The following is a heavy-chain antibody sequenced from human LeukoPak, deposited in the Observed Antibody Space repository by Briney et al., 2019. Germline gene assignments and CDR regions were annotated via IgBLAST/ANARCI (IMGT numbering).Heavy chain of an antibody. J-gene: IGHJ4*02. CDR1: GGTFSSYA. D-gene: IGHD3-10*01. Sequence: ASVKVSCKASGGTFSSYAISWVRQAPGQGLEWMGGIIPIFGTSNYAQKFQGRVTITADKSTSTAYTELSSLRSEDTAVYYCARDLWPLTMVRGMEGYWGQGTLVTVSS. V-gene: IGHV1-69*06. CDR2: IIPIFGTS. CDR3: ARDLWPLTMVRGMEGY.